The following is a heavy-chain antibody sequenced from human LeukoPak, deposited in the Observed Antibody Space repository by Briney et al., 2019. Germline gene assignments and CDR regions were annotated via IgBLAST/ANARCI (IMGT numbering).Heavy chain of an antibody. V-gene: IGHV4-30-2*01. Sequence: PSETLSLTCTVSDDSMSSSDYYWSWIRQPPGKGLEWIGYISHTGSIDYNTSLRSRATISVDRSKNHFSLKLNSVTAADTAVYYCTRGAGWLIDYWGQGILVTVSS. CDR2: ISHTGSI. J-gene: IGHJ4*02. CDR1: DDSMSSSDYY. D-gene: IGHD3-16*01. CDR3: TRGAGWLIDY.